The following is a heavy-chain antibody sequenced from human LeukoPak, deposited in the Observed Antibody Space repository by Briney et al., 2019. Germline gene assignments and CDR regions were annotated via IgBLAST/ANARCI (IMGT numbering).Heavy chain of an antibody. V-gene: IGHV3-48*01. CDR3: VTNFDPDVD. J-gene: IGHJ4*02. CDR1: GFSFSSNS. Sequence: GGSLRLSCAASGFSFSSNSMNWVRQAPGKGLEWVSYADSVKGRFTISRDNAKNSLYLQMNSLRAEDTAVYNCVTNFDPDVDWGQGTLVTVSS. D-gene: IGHD3-9*01.